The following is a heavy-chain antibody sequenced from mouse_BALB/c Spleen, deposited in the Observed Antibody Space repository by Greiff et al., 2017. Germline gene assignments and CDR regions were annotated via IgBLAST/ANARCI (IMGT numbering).Heavy chain of an antibody. CDR2: IDPYNGGT. Sequence: VQLKQSGPELGKPGASVKISCKASGYSFTGYNMYWVKQSHRKSLEWIGYIDPYNGGTSYNQKSKGKATLTVDKSSSTAYMHLNSLTSEDSAIYYCARGDGNYVGYAMDYWGQGTSVTVSS. V-gene: IGHV1S135*01. CDR3: ARGDGNYVGYAMDY. J-gene: IGHJ4*01. D-gene: IGHD2-1*01. CDR1: GYSFTGYN.